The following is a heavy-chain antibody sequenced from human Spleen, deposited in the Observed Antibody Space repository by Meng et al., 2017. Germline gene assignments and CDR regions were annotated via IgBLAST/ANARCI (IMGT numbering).Heavy chain of an antibody. CDR1: GFTFDDYG. CDR2: INWNGGST. Sequence: GGSLRLSCAASGFTFDDYGMSWVRQAPGKGLEWVSGINWNGGSTGYADSVKGRFTISRDNAKNSLYLQMNSLRAEDTAVYFCAKVECSGGSCYHVPPSRYSYYGMDVWGQGTTVTVSS. V-gene: IGHV3-20*04. CDR3: AKVECSGGSCYHVPPSRYSYYGMDV. D-gene: IGHD2-15*01. J-gene: IGHJ6*02.